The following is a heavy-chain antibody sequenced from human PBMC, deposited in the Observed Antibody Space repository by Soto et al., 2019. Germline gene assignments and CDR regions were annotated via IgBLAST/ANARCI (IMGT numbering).Heavy chain of an antibody. D-gene: IGHD2-2*01. V-gene: IGHV4-39*01. CDR2: IYYSGST. CDR3: ARRCSSTSCPRGAFDI. CDR1: GRSISSITYY. Sequence: TDTVSLNCTTPGRSISSITYYWGLIGQPPGKGLEWIGSIYYSGSTYYNPSLKSRVTISVDTSKNQFSLKLSSVTAADTAVYYCARRCSSTSCPRGAFDIWGRGTMVTV. J-gene: IGHJ3*02.